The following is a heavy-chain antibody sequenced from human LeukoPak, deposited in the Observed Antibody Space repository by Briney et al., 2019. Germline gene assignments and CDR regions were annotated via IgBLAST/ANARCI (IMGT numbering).Heavy chain of an antibody. CDR3: ASTFPYCGGGSCAL. D-gene: IGHD2-15*01. V-gene: IGHV3-7*01. J-gene: IGHJ4*02. Sequence: TARSLTLSYATAALALSDYWMGCARQAPRKGLELVANIKPDGGHQYYVASVKGRFTISRDNAKNLLYLQMNSLRDEDTAIYYCASTFPYCGGGSCALGGQGTLVTVSS. CDR1: ALALSDYW. CDR2: IKPDGGHQ.